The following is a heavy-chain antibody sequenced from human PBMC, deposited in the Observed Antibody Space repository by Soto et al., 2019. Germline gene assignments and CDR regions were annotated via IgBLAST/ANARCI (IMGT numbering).Heavy chain of an antibody. Sequence: PGESLRLSCAASGFTFSSYWMSWVRQAPGKGLEWVAVISYDGSNKYYADSVKGRFTISRDNSKNTLYLQMNSLRAEDTAVYYCAKDRGGDLTGYHNYYYYYGMDVWGQGTTVTVSS. CDR2: ISYDGSNK. V-gene: IGHV3-30*18. CDR3: AKDRGGDLTGYHNYYYYYGMDV. D-gene: IGHD3-9*01. CDR1: GFTFSSYW. J-gene: IGHJ6*02.